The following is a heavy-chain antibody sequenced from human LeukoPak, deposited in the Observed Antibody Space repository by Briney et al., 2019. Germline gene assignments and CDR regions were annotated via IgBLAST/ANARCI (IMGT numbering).Heavy chain of an antibody. CDR3: ARRDGYNYYYFDY. CDR1: GVKFDEHG. J-gene: IGHJ4*02. V-gene: IGHV3-53*01. CDR2: IYSGGST. Sequence: GGSLRLSCVVSGVKFDEHGMTWVRQAPGKGLEWVSVIYSGGSTYYADSVKGRFTISRDNSKNTLYLQMNSLRAEDTAVYYCARRDGYNYYYFDYWGQGTLVTVSS. D-gene: IGHD5-24*01.